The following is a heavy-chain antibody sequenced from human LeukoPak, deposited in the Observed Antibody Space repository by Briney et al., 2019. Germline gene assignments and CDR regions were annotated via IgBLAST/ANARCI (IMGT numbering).Heavy chain of an antibody. CDR3: AKGGYGSDWTPFGLDV. CDR2: ISYDGNNK. Sequence: GSLSLSCAASGFTFSNYAMHWVRQAPGEGLEWLAVISYDGNNKFYADSVKGRFTISRDNSRNMLFVEVSSLRAEDTAVYYCAKGGYGSDWTPFGLDVWGLGTTVTVSS. D-gene: IGHD6-19*01. CDR1: GFTFSNYA. V-gene: IGHV3-30*18. J-gene: IGHJ6*02.